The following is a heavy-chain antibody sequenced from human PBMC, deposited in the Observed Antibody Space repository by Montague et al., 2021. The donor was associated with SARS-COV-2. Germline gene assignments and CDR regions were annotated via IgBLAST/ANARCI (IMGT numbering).Heavy chain of an antibody. Sequence: KAYGGTTEYAASVKGRFTISRDDSKSIAYLQMNSLKTKDTAVYYCTRVIVVVVAATSGYGMDVGGQGTTVTVSS. D-gene: IGHD2-15*01. J-gene: IGHJ6*02. V-gene: IGHV3-49*02. CDR3: TRVIVVVVAATSGYGMDV. CDR2: KAYGGTT.